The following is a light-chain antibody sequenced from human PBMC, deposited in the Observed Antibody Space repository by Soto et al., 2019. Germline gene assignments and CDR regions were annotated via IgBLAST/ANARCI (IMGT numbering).Light chain of an antibody. CDR3: HRFGGSLSLT. Sequence: EILLTQSPGTLSLSPGERATLSCRASQTVSSSYLAWYQQKPGQAPRLLMYVASSRDTGSPARFSGSGSGTDFSLTINRLELEGFAGYCCHRFGGSLSLTFGGGPKV. V-gene: IGKV3-20*01. CDR2: VAS. CDR1: QTVSSSY. J-gene: IGKJ4*02.